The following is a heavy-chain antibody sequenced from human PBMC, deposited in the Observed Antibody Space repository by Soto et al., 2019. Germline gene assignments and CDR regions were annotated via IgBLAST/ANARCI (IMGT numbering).Heavy chain of an antibody. CDR2: ISTYNGNT. CDR1: GYTFTTYG. Sequence: QVQLVQSGVEVRNPGASVKVSCKASGYTFTTYGISWVRQAPGQGLEWMGWISTYNGNTQFAQKFQGRVTMTTDTSTSTVYMELRSLTSDDTAVYCCARDWSAEVLPDYWGQGTLVTVSS. J-gene: IGHJ4*02. CDR3: ARDWSAEVLPDY. V-gene: IGHV1-18*01. D-gene: IGHD3-10*01.